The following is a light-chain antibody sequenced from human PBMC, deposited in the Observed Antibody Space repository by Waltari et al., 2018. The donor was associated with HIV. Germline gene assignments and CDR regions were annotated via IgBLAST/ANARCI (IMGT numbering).Light chain of an antibody. Sequence: TGTTNDIGSYKYVSWYQQSPDKAPKLIIYEVSNRPSGISSRFSGSKSGNTASLTISGLQADDEAYYHCSSYSRGALLFGGGTKVTVL. CDR2: EVS. CDR1: TNDIGSYKY. V-gene: IGLV2-14*01. CDR3: SSYSRGALL. J-gene: IGLJ2*01.